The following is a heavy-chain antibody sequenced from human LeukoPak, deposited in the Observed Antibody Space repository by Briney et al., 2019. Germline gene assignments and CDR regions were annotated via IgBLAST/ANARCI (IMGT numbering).Heavy chain of an antibody. CDR3: ARLAGYCSGGSCQFDY. J-gene: IGHJ4*02. CDR1: GGSISSYY. Sequence: SETLSLTCTVSGGSISSYYWSWIRQPPGKGLEWIGYIYYSGSTNYNPSLKSRVTISVDKSKNQFSLKLSSVTAADTAVYYCARLAGYCSGGSCQFDYWGQGTLVTVSS. V-gene: IGHV4-59*01. CDR2: IYYSGST. D-gene: IGHD2-15*01.